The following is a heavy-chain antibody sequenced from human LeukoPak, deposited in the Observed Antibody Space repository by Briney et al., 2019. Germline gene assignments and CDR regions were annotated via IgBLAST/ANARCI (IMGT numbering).Heavy chain of an antibody. CDR1: GFTFSSYG. CDR3: AKSTGYSSSFSYWYFDL. CDR2: ISYDGSNK. Sequence: GRSLSLSCAASGFTFSSYGMHWVRQAPGKGLEWVAVISYDGSNKYYADSVKGRFTISRDNSKNTLYLQMNSLRAEDTAVYYCAKSTGYSSSFSYWYFDLWGRGTLVTVSS. J-gene: IGHJ2*01. D-gene: IGHD6-13*01. V-gene: IGHV3-30*18.